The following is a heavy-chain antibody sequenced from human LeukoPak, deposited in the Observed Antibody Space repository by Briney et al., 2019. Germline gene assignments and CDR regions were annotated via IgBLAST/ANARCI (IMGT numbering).Heavy chain of an antibody. CDR3: AKDRCSSTSCPLYYFDY. Sequence: GGSLRLSCAASGFTVSSIYMSWVRQAPGKGLEWVSIIYNGGSTYYADSVKGRFTISRDNSKNTLYLQMNSQRAEDTAVYYCAKDRCSSTSCPLYYFDYWGQGTLVTVS. V-gene: IGHV3-66*01. CDR1: GFTVSSIY. J-gene: IGHJ4*02. CDR2: IYNGGST. D-gene: IGHD2-2*01.